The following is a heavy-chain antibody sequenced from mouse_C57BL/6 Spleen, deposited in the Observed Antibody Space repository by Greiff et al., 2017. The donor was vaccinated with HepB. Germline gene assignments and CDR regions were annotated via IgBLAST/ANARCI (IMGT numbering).Heavy chain of an antibody. CDR1: GYTFTSYW. CDR2: IDPSDSYT. D-gene: IGHD4-1*02. CDR3: ARYSTGRDY. V-gene: IGHV1-69*01. Sequence: QVQLQQPGAELVMPGASVKLSCKASGYTFTSYWMHWVKQRPGQGLEWIGEIDPSDSYTNYNQKFKGKSTLTVDKSSSTAYMQLSSLTSEDSAVYYCARYSTGRDYWGQGTTLTVSS. J-gene: IGHJ2*01.